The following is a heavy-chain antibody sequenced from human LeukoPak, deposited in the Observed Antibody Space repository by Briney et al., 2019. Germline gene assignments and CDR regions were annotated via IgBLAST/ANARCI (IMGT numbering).Heavy chain of an antibody. CDR1: GFTFSTYG. D-gene: IGHD3-22*01. CDR2: IWYDGRTQ. Sequence: GGSLRLSCAASGFTFSTYGMHRVRQAPGKGLEWVAVIWYDGRTQFYAESVKGRFAVSRDNSKNTLYLQMNSLRAEDTAVYHCARGEYYHESSGYPNYWGQGTLVTVSS. J-gene: IGHJ4*02. CDR3: ARGEYYHESSGYPNY. V-gene: IGHV3-33*01.